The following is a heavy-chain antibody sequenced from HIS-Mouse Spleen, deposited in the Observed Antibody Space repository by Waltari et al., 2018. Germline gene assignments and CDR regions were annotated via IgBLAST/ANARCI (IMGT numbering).Heavy chain of an antibody. CDR3: AREIPYSSSWYDWYFDL. Sequence: QLQLQESGPGLVKPSETLSLTCTVSGGSISSSSHYWGCIRQPPGKGRECIGSIYYSGSTYYNPSLKSRVTISVDTSKNQFSLKLSSVTAADTAVYYCAREIPYSSSWYDWYFDLWGRGTLVTVSS. CDR2: IYYSGST. J-gene: IGHJ2*01. V-gene: IGHV4-39*07. CDR1: GGSISSSSHY. D-gene: IGHD6-13*01.